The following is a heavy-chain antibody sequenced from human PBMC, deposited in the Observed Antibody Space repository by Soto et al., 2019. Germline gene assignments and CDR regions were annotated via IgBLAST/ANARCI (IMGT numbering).Heavy chain of an antibody. CDR3: ARDGVGAMTGYYGMDV. J-gene: IGHJ6*02. Sequence: SETLSLTCAVSGGSVSSSNWWSWVRQPPGKGLEWIGEIYHSGSTNYNPSLKSRVTISVDKSKNQFSLKRSSVTAADTAVYYCARDGVGAMTGYYGMDVWGQGTTVTVSS. CDR1: GGSVSSSNW. CDR2: IYHSGST. V-gene: IGHV4-4*02. D-gene: IGHD1-26*01.